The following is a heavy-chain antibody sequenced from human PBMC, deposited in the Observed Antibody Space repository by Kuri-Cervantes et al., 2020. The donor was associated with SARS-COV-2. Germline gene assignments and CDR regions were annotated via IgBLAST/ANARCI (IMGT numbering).Heavy chain of an antibody. CDR3: ARDLGIQLWVFPLDP. CDR1: GGSISSYY. CDR2: IYTSVST. D-gene: IGHD5-18*01. J-gene: IGHJ5*02. V-gene: IGHV4-4*07. Sequence: SETLSLTCTVSGGSISSYYWSWIRQPAGKGLEWIGRIYTSVSTNYNPSLKSRVTMSVDKSKNQFSLKLSSVTAADTAVYYCARDLGIQLWVFPLDPWGQGTMVTVSS.